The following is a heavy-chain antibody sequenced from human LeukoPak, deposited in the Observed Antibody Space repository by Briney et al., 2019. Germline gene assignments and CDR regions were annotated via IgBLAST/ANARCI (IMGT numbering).Heavy chain of an antibody. D-gene: IGHD6-19*01. J-gene: IGHJ4*02. Sequence: GESLRISCKGSGYSFTSYWIGWVRQMPGKGLEWMGIIYPGDSDTRYSPSFQGQVTISADKSISTAYLQWSSLKASDTAMYYCARGGSSGWYEAEHNDYWGQGTLVTVSS. CDR1: GYSFTSYW. CDR2: IYPGDSDT. CDR3: ARGGSSGWYEAEHNDY. V-gene: IGHV5-51*01.